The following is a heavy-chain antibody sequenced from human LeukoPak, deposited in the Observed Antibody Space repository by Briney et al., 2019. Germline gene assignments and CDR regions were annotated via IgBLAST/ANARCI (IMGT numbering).Heavy chain of an antibody. CDR1: GFTFSRYW. CDR2: INSDGSST. J-gene: IGHJ5*02. D-gene: IGHD2-15*01. Sequence: PGGSLRLSCAASGFTFSRYWMHWVRQAPGKGLVWVSRINSDGSSTSYADSVKGRFTISRDNAKNTLYLQMNSLRAEDTAVYYCAREGSRYCSGGSCYTNWFDPWGQGTLVTVSS. V-gene: IGHV3-74*01. CDR3: AREGSRYCSGGSCYTNWFDP.